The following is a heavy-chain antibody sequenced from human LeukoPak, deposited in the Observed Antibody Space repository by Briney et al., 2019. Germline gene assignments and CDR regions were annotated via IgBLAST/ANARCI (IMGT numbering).Heavy chain of an antibody. CDR2: IYPGDSDT. CDR1: GYSFTSYW. Sequence: RGESLKISCKGSGYSFTSYWIAWVRQMPGKGLEWMGIIYPGDSDTRYSPSFQGQVTFSADKSNSTAYLQWSSLKASDTAMYYCAREGEVGVHYFDYWGQGTLVTVSS. V-gene: IGHV5-51*01. J-gene: IGHJ4*02. D-gene: IGHD1-26*01. CDR3: AREGEVGVHYFDY.